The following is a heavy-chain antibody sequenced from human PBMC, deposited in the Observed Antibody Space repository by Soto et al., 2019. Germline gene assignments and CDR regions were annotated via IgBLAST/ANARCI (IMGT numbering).Heavy chain of an antibody. CDR3: VRSGPSRLIRHSWYDT. V-gene: IGHV3-21*01. Sequence: EVQLVESGGGLVKPGGSLRLSCAASGFTFNTYDMNWVRQAPGKGLEWVSSITTSSAYIYYADSLKGRITISRDNAKNTQFLQMNSLRADDTAVYYCVRSGPSRLIRHSWYDTWGQGTLDPVSS. D-gene: IGHD3-16*01. CDR2: ITTSSAYI. CDR1: GFTFNTYD. J-gene: IGHJ5*02.